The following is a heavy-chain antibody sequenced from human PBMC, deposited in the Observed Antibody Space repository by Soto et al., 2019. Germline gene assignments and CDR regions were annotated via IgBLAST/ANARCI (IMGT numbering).Heavy chain of an antibody. CDR3: SKDTAAISMFTFGGSKWSDYFGY. Sequence: EVQLLESGGGLVQPGGSLRLSCAASGFTFSSYSMSWVRQAPGKGLEWVSAISGSGGSTYYADSVKGRFTISRDNSKNTVYLQLDSLKAEDTAGYYCSKDTAAISMFTFGGSKWSDYFGYWGQGTLGAVSA. J-gene: IGHJ4*02. CDR2: ISGSGGST. V-gene: IGHV3-23*01. D-gene: IGHD3-16*01. CDR1: GFTFSSYS.